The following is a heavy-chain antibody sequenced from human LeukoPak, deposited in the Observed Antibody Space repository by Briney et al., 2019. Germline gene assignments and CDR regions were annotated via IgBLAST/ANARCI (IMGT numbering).Heavy chain of an antibody. D-gene: IGHD3-10*01. J-gene: IGHJ4*02. V-gene: IGHV1-2*02. CDR2: INPNSGGT. CDR3: ARLSSITMVRGVIRFDY. CDR1: GYTFTDYY. Sequence: ASVKVSCKASGYTFTDYYIHWVRQAPGQGLEWMGWINPNSGGTNYAQKFQGRVTMTRDTSISTAYMELSRLRSDDTAVYYCARLSSITMVRGVIRFDYWGQGTLVTVSS.